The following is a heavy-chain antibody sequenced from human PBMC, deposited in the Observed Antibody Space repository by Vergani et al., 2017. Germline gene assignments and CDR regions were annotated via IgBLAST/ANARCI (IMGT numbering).Heavy chain of an antibody. Sequence: QVQLQQWGGGLLKPSETLSLTCVVHGGSFTRYHWTWIRQSPGEGLEWVVDIDHSGRPDYNPSLKSRLTMSVDKSRNQFSLTLNSVTATDTALYFCARVNTETNGHLYYYYYMDVWVQGTAVTVS. D-gene: IGHD4-11*01. CDR1: GGSFTRYH. V-gene: IGHV4-34*01. CDR2: IDHSGRP. J-gene: IGHJ6*03. CDR3: ARVNTETNGHLYYYYYMDV.